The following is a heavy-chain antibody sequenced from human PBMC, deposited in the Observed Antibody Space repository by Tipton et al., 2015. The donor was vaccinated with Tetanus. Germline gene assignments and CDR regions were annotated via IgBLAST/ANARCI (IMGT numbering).Heavy chain of an antibody. J-gene: IGHJ4*02. Sequence: SLRLSCEGSGFTFSSYSMNWVRQAPGKGLEWVSSISSGTDYIYYADSVTGRFTISRDNAKKSLYLQMNSLRGEDTAVYYCARALIEAAGDYGDYWGQGTLVTVSS. V-gene: IGHV3-21*04. CDR2: ISSGTDYI. CDR3: ARALIEAAGDYGDY. CDR1: GFTFSSYS. D-gene: IGHD6-13*01.